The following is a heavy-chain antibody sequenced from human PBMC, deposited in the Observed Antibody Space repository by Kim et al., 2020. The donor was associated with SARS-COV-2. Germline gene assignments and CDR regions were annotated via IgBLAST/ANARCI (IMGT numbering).Heavy chain of an antibody. V-gene: IGHV1-24*01. D-gene: IGHD3-16*02. Sequence: ASVKVSCKVSGYTLTELSMHWVRQAPGKGLEWMGGFDPEDGETIYAQKFQGRVTMTEDTSTDTAYMELSSLRSEDTAVYYCATPSIMITFGGVIVMGYYYGMDVCGQGTTVTVSS. CDR1: GYTLTELS. J-gene: IGHJ6*02. CDR3: ATPSIMITFGGVIVMGYYYGMDV. CDR2: FDPEDGET.